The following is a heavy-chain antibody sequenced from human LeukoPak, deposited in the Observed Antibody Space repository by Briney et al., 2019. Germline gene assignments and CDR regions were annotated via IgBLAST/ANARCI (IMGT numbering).Heavy chain of an antibody. CDR1: GDSISSYH. D-gene: IGHD3-10*01. V-gene: IGHV4-4*07. J-gene: IGHJ5*02. CDR3: ARDLMSRDYYGSGLKWFDP. Sequence: SETLTLTCTVSGDSISSYHWSWIRQPAGKGLEWVGRIYSSGNTIYNPSLKSRVTMSVDTSKNQFSLKLSSVTAADTAVYYCARDLMSRDYYGSGLKWFDPWGQGTLVTVSS. CDR2: IYSSGNT.